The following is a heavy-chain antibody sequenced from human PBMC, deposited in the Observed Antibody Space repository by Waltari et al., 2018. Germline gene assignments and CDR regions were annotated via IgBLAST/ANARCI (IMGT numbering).Heavy chain of an antibody. CDR1: GGSFSGYY. V-gene: IGHV4-34*01. Sequence: QEQLQQWGAGLLKPSETLSLTCAVYGGSFSGYYWSWIRQPPGKGLEWIGEINHSGSTNYNPSLKSRVTISVDTTKNQFSLKLSSVTAADTAVYYCARGPRVAAAALPQGWYFDLWGRGTLVTVSS. D-gene: IGHD6-13*01. CDR2: INHSGST. J-gene: IGHJ2*01. CDR3: ARGPRVAAAALPQGWYFDL.